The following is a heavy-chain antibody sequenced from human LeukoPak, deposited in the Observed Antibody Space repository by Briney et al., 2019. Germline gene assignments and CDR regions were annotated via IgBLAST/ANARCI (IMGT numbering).Heavy chain of an antibody. D-gene: IGHD5/OR15-5a*01. Sequence: GGSLRLSCAASGFTVSSNHMSWVRQAPGRGLEWVSLMYSGGNTDYVDSVRGRFTISRDNSKNMLYLQMNSLRAEDTAVYYCARRRHTVSMDVWGKGTTVTVSS. CDR1: GFTVSSNH. CDR3: ARRRHTVSMDV. CDR2: MYSGGNT. V-gene: IGHV3-53*01. J-gene: IGHJ6*03.